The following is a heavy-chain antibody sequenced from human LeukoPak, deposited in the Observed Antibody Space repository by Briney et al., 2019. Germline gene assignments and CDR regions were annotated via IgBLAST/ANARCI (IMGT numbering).Heavy chain of an antibody. D-gene: IGHD4/OR15-4a*01. CDR1: GGTFSSYA. J-gene: IGHJ4*02. Sequence: SVKVSCKASGGTFSSYAISWVRQAPGQGLEWMGGIIPIFGTANYAQKPQGRVTMTTDTSTSTAYMELRSLRSDDTAVYYCATGANGDYWGQGTLVTVSS. CDR2: IIPIFGTA. CDR3: ATGANGDY. V-gene: IGHV1-69*05.